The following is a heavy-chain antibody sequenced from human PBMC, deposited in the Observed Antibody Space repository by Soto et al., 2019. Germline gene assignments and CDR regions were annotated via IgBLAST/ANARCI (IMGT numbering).Heavy chain of an antibody. CDR2: INHSGST. CDR3: ARGGVGNYYYGMDV. J-gene: IGHJ6*02. CDR1: GGSFSGYY. V-gene: IGHV4-34*01. D-gene: IGHD3-10*01. Sequence: LSLTCAVYGGSFSGYYWSWIRQPPGKGLEWIGEINHSGSTNYNPSLKSRVTISVDTSKNQFSLKLSSVTAADTAVYYCARGGVGNYYYGMDVWGQGTTVTVSS.